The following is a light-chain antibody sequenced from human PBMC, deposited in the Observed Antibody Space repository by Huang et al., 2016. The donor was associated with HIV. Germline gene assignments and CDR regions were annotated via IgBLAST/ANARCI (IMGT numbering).Light chain of an antibody. Sequence: EIVMTQSPATLSVSPGERATLSCRASQSVSSNLVWYQQKPGQAPRLLIYGASTRATGIPARFSGSGSGTESTLTISSLQSEDFAVYYCQQYNNWPPFTFGPGTKVDIK. CDR3: QQYNNWPPFT. V-gene: IGKV3D-15*01. J-gene: IGKJ3*01. CDR1: QSVSSN. CDR2: GAS.